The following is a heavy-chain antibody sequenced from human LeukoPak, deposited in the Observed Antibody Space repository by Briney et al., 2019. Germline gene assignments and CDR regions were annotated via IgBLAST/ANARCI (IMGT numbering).Heavy chain of an antibody. Sequence: GGSLRLSCAASGFTFSSYGMSWVRQAPGKGLECVSAISGSGGSTYYADSVKGRFTISRDNSKNTLYLQMNSLRAEDTAVYYCAKPYPGTQPLLDAFDIWGQGTMVTVSS. CDR3: AKPYPGTQPLLDAFDI. CDR1: GFTFSSYG. CDR2: ISGSGGST. V-gene: IGHV3-23*01. D-gene: IGHD3-10*01. J-gene: IGHJ3*02.